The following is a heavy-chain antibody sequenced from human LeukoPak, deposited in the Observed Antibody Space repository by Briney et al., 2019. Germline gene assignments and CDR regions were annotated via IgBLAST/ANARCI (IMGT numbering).Heavy chain of an antibody. CDR3: ARDPGARGGWGGSNYYSYNGRDV. J-gene: IGHJ6*04. CDR2: ISGSGGST. Sequence: PGGSLRLSCAASGFTFSSYAMSWVRQAPGKGLEWVSAISGSGGSTYYADSVKGRFTISRDNAKNTLYLQMNSLRAEDTAVYSCARDPGARGGWGGSNYYSYNGRDVWAKGPRVTVSS. V-gene: IGHV3-23*01. CDR1: GFTFSSYA. D-gene: IGHD3-16*01.